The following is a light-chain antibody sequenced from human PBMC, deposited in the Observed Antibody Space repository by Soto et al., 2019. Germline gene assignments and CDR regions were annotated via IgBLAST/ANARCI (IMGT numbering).Light chain of an antibody. J-gene: IGKJ1*01. CDR3: HLYGSSPRT. V-gene: IGKV3-20*01. Sequence: EIVLTQSPGTLSLSPGERATLSCGASQSVISNYLAWYQQKPGQAPRLLIYGTSSRATGIPDKFSGSGSGTDFTLTINKLEPEDVAVYYCHLYGSSPRTFGQGTKVEIK. CDR2: GTS. CDR1: QSVISNY.